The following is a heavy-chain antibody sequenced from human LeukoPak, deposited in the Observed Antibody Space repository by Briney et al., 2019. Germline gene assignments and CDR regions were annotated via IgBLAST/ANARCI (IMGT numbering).Heavy chain of an antibody. Sequence: SETLSLTCTVSGGSISSGAHYWSWIRQHPGKGLEWIGYIYYSGSTYYNPSLKSRVTISVDTSKNQFSLKLSSVTAADTAVYYCARDYYDSRYFDYWGQGTLVTVSS. V-gene: IGHV4-31*03. J-gene: IGHJ4*02. CDR2: IYYSGST. D-gene: IGHD3-22*01. CDR1: GGSISSGAHY. CDR3: ARDYYDSRYFDY.